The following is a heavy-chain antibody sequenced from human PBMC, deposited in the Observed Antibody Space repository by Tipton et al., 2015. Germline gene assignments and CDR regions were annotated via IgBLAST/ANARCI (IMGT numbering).Heavy chain of an antibody. CDR1: GGSISTRTYY. V-gene: IGHV4-39*01. CDR2: IYYSGST. J-gene: IGHJ3*02. Sequence: TLSLTCSVSGGSISTRTYYWGWIRQPPGKGLEFIGTIYYSGSTYYNPSLKSRVSISADTSKNHFSLSLSSVTAADTAVYYCARGSFDIWGQGTLVTVSS. CDR3: ARGSFDI.